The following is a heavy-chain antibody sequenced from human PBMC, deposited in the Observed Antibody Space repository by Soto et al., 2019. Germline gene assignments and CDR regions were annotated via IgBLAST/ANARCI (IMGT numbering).Heavy chain of an antibody. CDR3: ARRHSSSSAFDP. D-gene: IGHD6-13*01. CDR2: IDPSDSYT. CDR1: GYSFTSYW. J-gene: IGHJ5*02. V-gene: IGHV5-10-1*01. Sequence: EVQLVQSGAEVKKPGESLRISCKGSGYSFTSYWISWVRQMPGKGLEWMGRIDPSDSYTNYSPSFQGHVTNSADKSISTAYLQWSKLKASDTAMYYCARRHSSSSAFDPWGQGTLVTVSS.